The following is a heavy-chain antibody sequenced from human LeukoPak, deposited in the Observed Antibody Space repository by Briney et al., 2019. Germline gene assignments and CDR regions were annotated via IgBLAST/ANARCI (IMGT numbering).Heavy chain of an antibody. J-gene: IGHJ6*02. CDR1: GFTFRNYG. D-gene: IGHD6-19*01. CDR2: IWFDGSDK. CDR3: ATVRRGSGWYADI. Sequence: GGSLRLSCAASGFTFRNYGMQWVRQAPGKGLEWVAVIWFDGSDKKYADSVKGRFTISRDNSKSALYLQMNGLRAEDTAVYYCATVRRGSGWYADIWGQGTPVTVSS. V-gene: IGHV3-33*01.